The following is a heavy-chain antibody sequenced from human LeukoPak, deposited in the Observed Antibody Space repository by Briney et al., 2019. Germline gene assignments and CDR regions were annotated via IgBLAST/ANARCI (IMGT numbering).Heavy chain of an antibody. D-gene: IGHD3-3*02. CDR1: GFTFSTYT. J-gene: IGHJ4*02. CDR3: AKAAFSRTSYFDY. Sequence: GGSLRLSCAASGFTFSTYTMSWVRQAPGKGLEWVSAISGSGGNTYYADSVKGRFTISRDNSKNALYLQMDSLRADDTAVYYCAKAAFSRTSYFDYWGQGTLVTASS. V-gene: IGHV3-23*01. CDR2: ISGSGGNT.